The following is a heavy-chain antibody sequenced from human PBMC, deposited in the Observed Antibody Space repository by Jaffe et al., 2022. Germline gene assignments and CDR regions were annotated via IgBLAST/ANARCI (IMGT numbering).Heavy chain of an antibody. Sequence: VQLLESGGGLVQPGGSLRLSCAASGFTFSSYAMSWVRQAPGKGLEWVSAISGSGGSAYYADSVKGRFTISRDNSKNTLYVQMNSLRAEDTAIYYCAKEYTSFGVAATDSWGQGTLVTVSS. D-gene: IGHD3-3*01. CDR3: AKEYTSFGVAATDS. J-gene: IGHJ5*01. CDR1: GFTFSSYA. V-gene: IGHV3-23*01. CDR2: ISGSGGSA.